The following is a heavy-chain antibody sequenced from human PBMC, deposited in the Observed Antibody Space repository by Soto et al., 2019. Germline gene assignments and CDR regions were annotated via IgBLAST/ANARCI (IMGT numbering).Heavy chain of an antibody. CDR1: GGSFSGYY. V-gene: IGHV4-34*01. CDR3: ARGGSRLGLGYCSSSSCYAFDI. D-gene: IGHD2-15*01. CDR2: INHSGST. Sequence: QVQLQQWGAGLLKPSETLSLTCAVYGGSFSGYYWSWIRQPPGKGLEWIGEINHSGSTNYNPSLKSRVTISVDTSKNQFSLRLNSVTAADTAVYYCARGGSRLGLGYCSSSSCYAFDIWGQGTMVIVSS. J-gene: IGHJ3*02.